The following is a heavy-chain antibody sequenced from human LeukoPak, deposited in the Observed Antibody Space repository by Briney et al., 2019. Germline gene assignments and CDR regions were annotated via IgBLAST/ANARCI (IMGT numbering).Heavy chain of an antibody. CDR2: ISGSGGRT. V-gene: IGHV3-23*01. D-gene: IGHD3-22*01. Sequence: GGSLRLSCAASGFTFSSYAMTWVRQAPGEGLEWVSAISGSGGRTYYADSVKGRFSISRDNSKNTLYLQMNSLRAEDTAVYYCAKEDYDSSGYLYFQHWGQGTLVTVSS. J-gene: IGHJ1*01. CDR3: AKEDYDSSGYLYFQH. CDR1: GFTFSSYA.